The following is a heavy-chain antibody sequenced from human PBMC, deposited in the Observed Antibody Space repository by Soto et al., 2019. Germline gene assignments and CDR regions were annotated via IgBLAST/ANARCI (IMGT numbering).Heavy chain of an antibody. J-gene: IGHJ5*02. CDR2: ISDSDGST. Sequence: EVQLLESGGGLVQPGGSLRLSCAASAFTFSSYAMSWVRQAPGKGLEWVSGISDSDGSTYYADSVKGRITISRDNSKNTMYLQMNSLRAEDTALYYCARLPAATWYANWFDPWGQGTLVTVSS. V-gene: IGHV3-23*01. CDR1: AFTFSSYA. D-gene: IGHD2-2*01. CDR3: ARLPAATWYANWFDP.